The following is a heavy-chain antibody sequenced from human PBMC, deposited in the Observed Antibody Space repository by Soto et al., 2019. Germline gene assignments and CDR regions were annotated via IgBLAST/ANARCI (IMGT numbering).Heavy chain of an antibody. V-gene: IGHV3-23*01. CDR2: ISVSGGST. Sequence: GGSLRLSCTASGFTFRNYVMSWVRQAPGRGLEWVSAISVSGGSTYYADSVKGRFTISRDNSKNTLFLQMNSLRAEDTAVYYCAKSAGSGSPYYFDYWGQGTLVTVSS. CDR3: AKSAGSGSPYYFDY. J-gene: IGHJ4*02. D-gene: IGHD3-10*01. CDR1: GFTFRNYV.